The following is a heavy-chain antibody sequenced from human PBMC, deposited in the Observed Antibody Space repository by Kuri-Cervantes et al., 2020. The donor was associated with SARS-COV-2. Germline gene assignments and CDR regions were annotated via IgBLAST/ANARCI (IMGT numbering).Heavy chain of an antibody. Sequence: ASVKVSCKASGYTFTGYYMHWVRQAPGQGLEWMGRINPNSGGTNYAQKFQGRVTMTRDTSISTAYMELSRLRSDDTGVYYCARERDYYYGMDVWGQGTTVTVSS. J-gene: IGHJ6*02. V-gene: IGHV1-2*05. CDR1: GYTFTGYY. CDR2: INPNSGGT. CDR3: ARERDYYYGMDV.